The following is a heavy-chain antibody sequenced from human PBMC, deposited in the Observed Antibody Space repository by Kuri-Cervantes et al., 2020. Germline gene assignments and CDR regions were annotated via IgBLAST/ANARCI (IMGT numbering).Heavy chain of an antibody. V-gene: IGHV4-34*01. J-gene: IGHJ4*02. Sequence: SQTLSLTCAVYGGSLSDYYWSWIRQPPGKGLEWIGSIYYSGSTYYNPSLKSRVTISVDTSKNQFSLKLSSVTAADTAVYYCARGPYGDYGECFDYWGQGTLVTVSS. D-gene: IGHD4-17*01. CDR1: GGSLSDYY. CDR3: ARGPYGDYGECFDY. CDR2: IYYSGST.